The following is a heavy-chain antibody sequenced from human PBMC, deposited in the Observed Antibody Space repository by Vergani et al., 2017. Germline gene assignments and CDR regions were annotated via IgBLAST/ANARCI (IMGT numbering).Heavy chain of an antibody. CDR1: GGSISSGGYY. CDR3: ARADDFWSRYPPPCDAFDI. CDR2: IYYSGST. D-gene: IGHD3-3*01. Sequence: QVQLQESGPGLVKPSQTLSLPCTVSGGSISSGGYYWSWIRQPPGKGLEWIGYIYYSGSTYYNPSLKSRVTISVDTSKNQFSLKLSSVTAADTAVYYCARADDFWSRYPPPCDAFDIWGQGTMVTVSS. J-gene: IGHJ3*02. V-gene: IGHV4-31*03.